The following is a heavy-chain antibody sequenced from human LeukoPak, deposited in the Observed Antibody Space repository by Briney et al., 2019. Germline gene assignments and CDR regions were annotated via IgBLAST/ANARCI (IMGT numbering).Heavy chain of an antibody. CDR2: INHSGST. D-gene: IGHD2-15*01. Sequence: SETLSLTCAVYGGSFSGYYWSWIRQPPGKGLEWIGEINHSGSTNYNPSLKSRVTISVDTSKNQFSLKLSSVTAADTAVYYCAREAGGYFAYWGQGTLVTVSS. CDR1: GGSFSGYY. V-gene: IGHV4-34*01. J-gene: IGHJ4*02. CDR3: AREAGGYFAY.